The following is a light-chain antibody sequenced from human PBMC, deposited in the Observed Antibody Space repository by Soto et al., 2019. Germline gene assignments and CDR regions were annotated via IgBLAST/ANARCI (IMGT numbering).Light chain of an antibody. CDR1: SSNIGARVD. V-gene: IGLV1-40*01. J-gene: IGLJ1*01. CDR3: QSYDSSLSGSYV. Sequence: QSVLTQPPSGSGAPGQTVTISCTGSSSNIGARVDVHWYQHLPGTAPKLLIYANNIRPSGVPDRFSGSKSGSSASLAISGLQAEDEGDYYCQSYDSSLSGSYVPGTGTKVTVL. CDR2: ANN.